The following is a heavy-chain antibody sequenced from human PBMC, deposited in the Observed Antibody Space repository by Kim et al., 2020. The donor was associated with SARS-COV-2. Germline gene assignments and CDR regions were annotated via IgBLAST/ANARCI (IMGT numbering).Heavy chain of an antibody. Sequence: GGSLRLSCAASGFTFSSYWMHWVRQAPGKGLVWVSRINSDGSSTSYADSVKGRFTISRDNAKNTLYLQMNSLRAEDTAVYYCARDQFIVVVPAARHRYYYYGMDVWGQGTTVTVSS. CDR1: GFTFSSYW. D-gene: IGHD2-2*01. CDR2: INSDGSST. CDR3: ARDQFIVVVPAARHRYYYYGMDV. V-gene: IGHV3-74*01. J-gene: IGHJ6*02.